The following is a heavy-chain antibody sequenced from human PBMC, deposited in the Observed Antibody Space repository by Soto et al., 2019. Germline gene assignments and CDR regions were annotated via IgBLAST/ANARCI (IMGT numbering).Heavy chain of an antibody. CDR1: GFTFSSYG. CDR3: AKEDPGFDY. Sequence: QVQLVESGGGVVQPGRSLRLSCAASGFTFSSYGMHWVRQAPGKGLEWVAVISYDGSNKYYADSVKGRFTISRDNSKKPVDPEMDRLKAEDKAVYYCAKEDPGFDYWGQGTLVTVSS. V-gene: IGHV3-30*18. D-gene: IGHD3-10*01. CDR2: ISYDGSNK. J-gene: IGHJ4*02.